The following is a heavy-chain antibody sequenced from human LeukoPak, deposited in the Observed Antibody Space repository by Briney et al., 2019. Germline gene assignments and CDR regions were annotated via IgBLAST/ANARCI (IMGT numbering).Heavy chain of an antibody. CDR1: GFTFSSYA. CDR3: ANTKQYAFDI. CDR2: ISVSGSST. Sequence: PGGSLRLSCAASGFTFSSYAMRWVRQAPGKGLEWVSGISVSGSSTYYADSVKGRFTISRDNSKNTLFLQMNSLRAEDTAVYYCANTKQYAFDIWGQGTMVTVSS. J-gene: IGHJ3*02. V-gene: IGHV3-23*01. D-gene: IGHD1/OR15-1a*01.